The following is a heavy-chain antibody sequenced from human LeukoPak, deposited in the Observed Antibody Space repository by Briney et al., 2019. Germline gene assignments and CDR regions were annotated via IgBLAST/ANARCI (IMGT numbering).Heavy chain of an antibody. J-gene: IGHJ4*02. CDR2: IKQDGSEK. CDR1: GFTFSSYW. V-gene: IGHV3-7*01. D-gene: IGHD3-22*01. Sequence: GGSLRLSCAASGFTFSSYWMSWVRQAPGKGLEWVANIKQDGSEKYYVDSVKGRFTISRDNAKNSLYLQMNSLRAEDTAVYNCARDLVMYCYDSSGYYVDYWGQGTLVTVSS. CDR3: ARDLVMYCYDSSGYYVDY.